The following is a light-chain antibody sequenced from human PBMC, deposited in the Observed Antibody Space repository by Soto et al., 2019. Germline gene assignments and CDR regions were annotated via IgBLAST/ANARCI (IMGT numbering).Light chain of an antibody. V-gene: IGKV3-15*01. J-gene: IGKJ4*01. Sequence: EIVMTQSPATLSVSPGERATLSCRASQSVSSNLAWYQQKPGQAPRLLIYGASTRATGIPARFSGSGSGTEFTLTFSSLQSEDFAVYYCQQYNNWPPIFGGGTKVEIK. CDR2: GAS. CDR1: QSVSSN. CDR3: QQYNNWPPI.